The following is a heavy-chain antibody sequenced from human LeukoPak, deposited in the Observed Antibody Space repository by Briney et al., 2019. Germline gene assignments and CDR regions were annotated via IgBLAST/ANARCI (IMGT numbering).Heavy chain of an antibody. D-gene: IGHD6-19*01. V-gene: IGHV1-18*04. CDR1: GYTFTSYY. J-gene: IGHJ4*02. Sequence: ASVKVSCKASGYTFTSYYMHWVRQAPGQGLEWMGWISAYNGNTNYAQKLQGRVTMTTDTSTSTAYMELRSLRSDDTAVYYCARDLRIYSGCDYWGQGTLVTVSS. CDR2: ISAYNGNT. CDR3: ARDLRIYSGCDY.